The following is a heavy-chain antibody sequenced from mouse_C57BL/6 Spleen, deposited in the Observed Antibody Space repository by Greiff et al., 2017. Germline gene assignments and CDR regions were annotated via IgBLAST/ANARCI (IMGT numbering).Heavy chain of an antibody. CDR3: ARYYYCSSYEYSLDY. CDR2: IDPYDSET. D-gene: IGHD1-1*01. CDR1: GYTFTSYW. V-gene: IGHV1-52*01. Sequence: VQLQQPGAELVRPGSSVKLSCKASGYTFTSYWMHWVKQRLMQGLEWIGTIDPYDSETNYNQKFKDKATLTVDKSSSTAYMQLSSLTSEDSAVYYCARYYYCSSYEYSLDYWGQGTTLTVSS. J-gene: IGHJ2*01.